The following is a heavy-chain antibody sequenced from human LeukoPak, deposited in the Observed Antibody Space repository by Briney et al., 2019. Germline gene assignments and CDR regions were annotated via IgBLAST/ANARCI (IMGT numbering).Heavy chain of an antibody. CDR1: GYTFNSNG. Sequence: VASVKVSCKASGYTFNSNGISWVRQAPGQGLEWMGGISAYTGNTNYAQNSRGRVTLTTDTSASTAYMELRSLRSDDTAVYYCAYASRSYNPTGNFDYWGQGTLVTVSS. CDR3: AYASRSYNPTGNFDY. D-gene: IGHD2-2*01. J-gene: IGHJ4*02. V-gene: IGHV1-18*04. CDR2: ISAYTGNT.